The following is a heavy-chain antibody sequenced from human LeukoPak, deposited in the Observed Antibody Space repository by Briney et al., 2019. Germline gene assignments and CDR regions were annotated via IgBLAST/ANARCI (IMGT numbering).Heavy chain of an antibody. V-gene: IGHV3-9*01. J-gene: IGHJ3*02. CDR3: AKDMGYCSSTSCNDAFDI. CDR2: ISWNSGSI. Sequence: PGRSLRLSCAASVFTFDDYAMHWVRQAPGKGLEWVSGISWNSGSIGYADSVKGRFTISGDNAKNSLYLQMNSLRAEDTALYYCAKDMGYCSSTSCNDAFDIWGQGTMVTVSS. CDR1: VFTFDDYA. D-gene: IGHD2-2*01.